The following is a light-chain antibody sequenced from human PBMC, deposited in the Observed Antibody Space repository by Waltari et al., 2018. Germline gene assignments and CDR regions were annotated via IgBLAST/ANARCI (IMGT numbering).Light chain of an antibody. CDR2: EVT. V-gene: IGLV2-23*02. Sequence: QSGLTQPASVSGSPGQSITISCTGTSSDVGNYNLVSWYQQYPDKAPKLMVYEVTRRSSGVSDRVSGSKSGNTASLTIYGLQSEDEADYYCCSYAGLGIYVFGTGTKVTVL. CDR3: CSYAGLGIYV. J-gene: IGLJ1*01. CDR1: SSDVGNYNL.